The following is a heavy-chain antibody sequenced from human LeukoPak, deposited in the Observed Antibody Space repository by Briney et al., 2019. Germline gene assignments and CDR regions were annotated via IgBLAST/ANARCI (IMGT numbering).Heavy chain of an antibody. CDR3: ARGTVDIVGVPAAILGMDV. D-gene: IGHD2-2*02. CDR1: GFTFSEYY. V-gene: IGHV3-11*01. CDR2: ISSRGSTI. J-gene: IGHJ6*02. Sequence: GGCLRLSCVASGFTFSEYYMSWVRPAAGRGRGWVSSISSRGSTIYYADSVKGRFTISRDNAKNSLYLQMNSLRAEDTDVYDCARGTVDIVGVPAAILGMDVWGQGTTVTVSS.